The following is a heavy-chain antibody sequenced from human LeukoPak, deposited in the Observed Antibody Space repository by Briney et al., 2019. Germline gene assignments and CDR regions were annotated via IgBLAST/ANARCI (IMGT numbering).Heavy chain of an antibody. CDR3: ARDRGSYSTGFGEY. CDR2: IWYDGSNK. CDR1: GFTFTNYG. J-gene: IGHJ4*02. Sequence: GGSLRLSCAASGFTFTNYGMHWVRQAPGKGLEGVAVIWYDGSNKYYADSVKGRFTISRDNSKNTLYLQMNSLRAEDTAVYYCARDRGSYSTGFGEYWGQGTLVTVSS. D-gene: IGHD1-26*01. V-gene: IGHV3-33*01.